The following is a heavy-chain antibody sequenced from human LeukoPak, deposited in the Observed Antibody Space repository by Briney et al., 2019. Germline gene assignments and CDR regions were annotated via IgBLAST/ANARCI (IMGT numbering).Heavy chain of an antibody. CDR3: ARDPSGYCSSTSCYDYFDY. J-gene: IGHJ4*02. CDR1: GYTFTGYY. V-gene: IGHV1-2*02. D-gene: IGHD2-2*01. CDR2: INPNSGGT. Sequence: ASVKVSCKASGYTFTGYYMHWVRQAPGQGLEWMGWINPNSGGTNYAQKFQGRVAMTRDTSISTAYMELSRLRPDDTAVYYCARDPSGYCSSTSCYDYFDYWGQGTLVTVSS.